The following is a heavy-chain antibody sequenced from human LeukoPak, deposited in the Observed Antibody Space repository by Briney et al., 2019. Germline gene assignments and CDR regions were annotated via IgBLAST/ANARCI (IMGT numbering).Heavy chain of an antibody. CDR1: GDSVASNSAT. CDR3: ARGPSYFQH. J-gene: IGHJ1*01. CDR2: TYYRSKWYK. Sequence: SQTRSLTCAISGDSVASNSATWSWIRQSPSRGLEWLGRTYYRSKWYKYYAVSVKGRITINPDPSKNQYSLQLTSVTPDDPAVYYCARGPSYFQHRGQPTLVTVSS. V-gene: IGHV6-1*01.